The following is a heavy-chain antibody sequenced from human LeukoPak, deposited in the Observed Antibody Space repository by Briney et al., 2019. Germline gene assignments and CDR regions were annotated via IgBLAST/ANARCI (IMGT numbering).Heavy chain of an antibody. Sequence: PSETLSLTCTVSGGSISSYYWSWIRQPPGKGLEWIGYIYYSGSTNYNPSLKSRVTISVDTSKNQFSLKLSSVTAADTAVYYCARVWEDGYKPWGGKYYYYYLDVWRKGTTVTISS. CDR3: ARVWEDGYKPWGGKYYYYYLDV. J-gene: IGHJ6*03. D-gene: IGHD5-24*01. CDR2: IYYSGST. CDR1: GGSISSYY. V-gene: IGHV4-59*01.